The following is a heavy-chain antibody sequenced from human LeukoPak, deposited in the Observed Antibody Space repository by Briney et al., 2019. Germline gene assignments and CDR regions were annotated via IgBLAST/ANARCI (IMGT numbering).Heavy chain of an antibody. Sequence: SVKVSCKASGYTFTSYGISWVRQAPGQGLEWMGWISPYNGNTNYAQKLQGRVTMTTDTSTSTAYMELRSLRSDDTAVYYCARDFFVVVPAAGFYYYYYGMDVWGQGTTVTVSS. CDR3: ARDFFVVVPAAGFYYYYYGMDV. D-gene: IGHD2-2*01. CDR2: ISPYNGNT. V-gene: IGHV1-18*01. J-gene: IGHJ6*02. CDR1: GYTFTSYG.